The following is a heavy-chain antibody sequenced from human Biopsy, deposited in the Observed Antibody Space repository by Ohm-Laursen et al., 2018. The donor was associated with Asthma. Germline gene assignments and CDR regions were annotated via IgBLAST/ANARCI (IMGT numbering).Heavy chain of an antibody. CDR2: IYYSGST. CDR3: ARTTYGHDGFDP. D-gene: IGHD4-17*01. J-gene: IGHJ5*02. V-gene: IGHV4-31*11. CDR1: GGSINSGAFY. Sequence: SQTLSLTCAVSGGSINSGAFYWGWVRQHPVKGLEWIGHIYYSGSTYYNPSLKSRVSISLDTSKNQFSLSLTSVTAADTAVYYCARTTYGHDGFDPWGQGTLVTVSS.